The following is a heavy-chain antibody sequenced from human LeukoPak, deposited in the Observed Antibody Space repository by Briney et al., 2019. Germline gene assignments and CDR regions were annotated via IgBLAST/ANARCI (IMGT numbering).Heavy chain of an antibody. J-gene: IGHJ4*02. CDR3: ARGRPKLAAAGTTLDY. Sequence: SETLSLTCTVSGGSISSYYWSWIRQPPGKGLEWIGYIYYSGSTNYNPSLKSRVTISVDTSKNQFSLKLSSVTAADTAVYYCARGRPKLAAAGTTLDYWGQGTLVTVSS. CDR1: GGSISSYY. V-gene: IGHV4-59*12. CDR2: IYYSGST. D-gene: IGHD6-13*01.